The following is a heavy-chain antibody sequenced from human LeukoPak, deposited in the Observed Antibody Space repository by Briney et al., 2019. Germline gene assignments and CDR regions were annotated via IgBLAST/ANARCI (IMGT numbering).Heavy chain of an antibody. Sequence: AASVKVSCKASGGTFSSYVFSWVRQAPGQGLEWMGGIIPIFGTTNYAQKFQGRVTITADGSTNTAYMELSSLRSEDTAVYYCARDHVQQLLTGAWFDPWGQGTLVTVSS. CDR3: ARDHVQQLLTGAWFDP. V-gene: IGHV1-69*13. J-gene: IGHJ5*02. CDR2: IIPIFGTT. D-gene: IGHD6-13*01. CDR1: GGTFSSYV.